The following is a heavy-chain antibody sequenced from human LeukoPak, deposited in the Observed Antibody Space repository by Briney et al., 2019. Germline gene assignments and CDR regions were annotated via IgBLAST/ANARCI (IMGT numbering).Heavy chain of an antibody. CDR3: ARHSPVPNI. CDR2: IYYSGST. J-gene: IGHJ3*01. V-gene: IGHV4-59*08. CDR1: GGSLISYY. Sequence: SETLSLTCTVSGGSLISYYWSWIRQPPGKGLEWIGYIYYSGSTNYNPSLRSRVTISVDTSKNQFSLNLSPVTAADTAAYYCARHSPVPNIWGQGTMVTVSS.